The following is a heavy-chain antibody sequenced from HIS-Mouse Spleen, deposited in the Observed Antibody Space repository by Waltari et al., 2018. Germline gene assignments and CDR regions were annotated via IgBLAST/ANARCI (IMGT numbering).Heavy chain of an antibody. CDR3: AREIPYSSSWYDWYFDL. J-gene: IGHJ2*01. V-gene: IGHV4-39*07. Sequence: QLQLQESGPGLVKPSETLSLTCTVSGGSISSSSYYWGWVRQPPGKGLEWIGSIYYSWGTYYNPCLKSRVTISVDTSKNQFSLKLSSVTAADTAVYYCAREIPYSSSWYDWYFDLWGRGTLVTVSS. CDR1: GGSISSSSYY. D-gene: IGHD6-13*01. CDR2: IYYSWGT.